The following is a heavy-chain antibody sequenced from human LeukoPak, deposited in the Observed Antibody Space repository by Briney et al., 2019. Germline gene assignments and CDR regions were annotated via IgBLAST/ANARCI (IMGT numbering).Heavy chain of an antibody. CDR3: AREGPRGNSQFDY. CDR1: GFTFSNYG. D-gene: IGHD2/OR15-2a*01. V-gene: IGHV3-33*01. CDR2: IWYDGTNK. Sequence: GGSLRLPCAASGFTFSNYGMHWVRQAPGKGLEWVALIWYDGTNKYYTDSVRGRFTISRENTQNTLYLQMNSLRVEDTALYYCAREGPRGNSQFDYWGQGTLVTVSS. J-gene: IGHJ4*02.